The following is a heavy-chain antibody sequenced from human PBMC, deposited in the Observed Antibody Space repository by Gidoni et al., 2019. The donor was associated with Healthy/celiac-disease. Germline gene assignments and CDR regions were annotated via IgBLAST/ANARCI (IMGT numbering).Heavy chain of an antibody. V-gene: IGHV4-39*01. CDR3: ARLPYSSSPYNWFDP. CDR2: IDYSGST. Sequence: QLQLQESGPGLVKPSETLSLTCTVSGGSISSSSYYWGWIRQPPGKGLEWIGSIDYSGSTYYNPSLKSRVTISVDTSKNQFSLKLSSVTAADTAVYYCARLPYSSSPYNWFDPWGQGTLVTVSS. CDR1: GGSISSSSYY. J-gene: IGHJ5*02. D-gene: IGHD6-13*01.